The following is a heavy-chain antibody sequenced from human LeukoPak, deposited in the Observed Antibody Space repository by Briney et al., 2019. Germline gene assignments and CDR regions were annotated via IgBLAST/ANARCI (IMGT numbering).Heavy chain of an antibody. Sequence: ASVKVSCKVSGYTLTELSMHWVRQAPGKGLEWMGGFDPEDGETIYAQKFQGRVTMTEDTSTDTAYMELRSLRSDDTAVYYCARSDDFWSGTGFDYWGQGTLVTVSS. D-gene: IGHD3-3*01. CDR3: ARSDDFWSGTGFDY. J-gene: IGHJ4*02. CDR2: FDPEDGET. CDR1: GYTLTELS. V-gene: IGHV1-24*01.